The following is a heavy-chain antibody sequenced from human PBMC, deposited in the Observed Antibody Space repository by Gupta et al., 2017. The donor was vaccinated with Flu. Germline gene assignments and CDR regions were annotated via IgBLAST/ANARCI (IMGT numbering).Heavy chain of an antibody. CDR1: GFTFSSDD. CDR3: VKGSSAARPYYFDY. D-gene: IGHD2-15*01. J-gene: IGHJ4*02. Sequence: EVQLLESGGDSVQPGGSLRLACEASGFTFSSDDMSWVRQAQGKGREWVSAISDNSVYTYHADSVTGRFTISRDNSKTTLFLQLNRLRAEDTAEYYCVKGSSAARPYYFDYWGQGTLVTVSS. CDR2: ISDNSVYT. V-gene: IGHV3-23*01.